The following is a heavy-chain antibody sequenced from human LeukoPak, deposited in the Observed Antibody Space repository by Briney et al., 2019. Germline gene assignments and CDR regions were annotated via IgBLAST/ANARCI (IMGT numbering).Heavy chain of an antibody. CDR3: AKARAGDITAAFNY. CDR2: ISSGGNT. Sequence: PGGSLKLSCAASGFTFNSYAMSWVRQAAGKGLEWVSGISSGGNTYYADSVKGRFTISRDNSENTLNLQMNSLRAEDTAIYYCAKARAGDITAAFNYWGQGTLVTVSS. CDR1: GFTFNSYA. J-gene: IGHJ4*02. V-gene: IGHV3-23*01. D-gene: IGHD6-13*01.